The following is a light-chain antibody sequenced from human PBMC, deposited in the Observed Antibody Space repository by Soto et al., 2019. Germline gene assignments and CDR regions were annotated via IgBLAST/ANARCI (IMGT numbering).Light chain of an antibody. V-gene: IGLV2-14*03. J-gene: IGLJ3*02. Sequence: QSVLTQPASVSGSPGQSITFSCTGTSSDVGGYNYVSWYQHHPGKAPKLMIYDVSNRPSGVSNRFSGSKSGNTASLTISGLQAEDEADYYCSSYTSSSRTLVFVGGTKLTVL. CDR1: SSDVGGYNY. CDR2: DVS. CDR3: SSYTSSSRTLV.